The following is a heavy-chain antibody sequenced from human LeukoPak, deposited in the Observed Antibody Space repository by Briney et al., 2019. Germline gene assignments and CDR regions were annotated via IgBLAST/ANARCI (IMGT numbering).Heavy chain of an antibody. J-gene: IGHJ6*03. V-gene: IGHV4-59*10. D-gene: IGHD3-22*01. CDR2: IYSTGST. Sequence: SETLSLTCAVYGGSFSGYYWSWIRQPAGKGLEWIGRIYSTGSTNYNPSLKSRVTMSVDTSKNQFSLKLSSVTAADTAVYYCARGGYDSSYYYYMDVWGKGTTVTISS. CDR1: GGSFSGYY. CDR3: ARGGYDSSYYYYMDV.